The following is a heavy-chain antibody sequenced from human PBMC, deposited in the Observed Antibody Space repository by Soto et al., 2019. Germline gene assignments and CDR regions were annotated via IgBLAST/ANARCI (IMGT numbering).Heavy chain of an antibody. D-gene: IGHD3-10*01. CDR3: ATGGYYGSGSYYPSAYYYGMDV. J-gene: IGHJ6*02. CDR1: GGSFSGYY. Sequence: QVQLQQWGAGLLKPSETLSLTCAVYGGSFSGYYWSWIRQPPGKGLEWIGEINHSGSTNYNPSLKRRVTISVDTSKNQFSLKLSSVTAADTAVYYCATGGYYGSGSYYPSAYYYGMDVWGQGTTVTVSS. CDR2: INHSGST. V-gene: IGHV4-34*01.